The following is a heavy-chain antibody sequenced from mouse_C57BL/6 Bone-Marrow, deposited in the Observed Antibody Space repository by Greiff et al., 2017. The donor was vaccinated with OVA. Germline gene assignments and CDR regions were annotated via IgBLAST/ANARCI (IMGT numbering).Heavy chain of an antibody. CDR3: ARVDGNYLYFDY. CDR1: GFTFSDYY. D-gene: IGHD2-1*01. J-gene: IGHJ2*01. CDR2: INYDGSST. Sequence: EVQVVESEGGLVQPGSSMKLSCTASGFTFSDYYMAWVRQVPEKGLEWVANINYDGSSTYYLDSLKSRFIISRDNTKNILYLQMSSLKSEDTATYYCARVDGNYLYFDYWGQGTTLTVSS. V-gene: IGHV5-16*01.